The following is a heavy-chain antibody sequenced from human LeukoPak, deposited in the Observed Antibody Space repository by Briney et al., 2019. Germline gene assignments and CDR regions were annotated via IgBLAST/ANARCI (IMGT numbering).Heavy chain of an antibody. CDR1: GYTFTGYY. CDR2: INPNSGGP. J-gene: IGHJ4*02. V-gene: IGHV1-2*02. D-gene: IGHD3-10*01. CDR3: ANEWFGELYSIKGVYVY. Sequence: RASVKVSCKASGYTFTGYYMHWVRQAPGQGLGWMGWINPNSGGPNYAQKFQGRVTMTRDTSISTAYMELSRLRSDDTAVYYCANEWFGELYSIKGVYVYWGQGTLVTVSS.